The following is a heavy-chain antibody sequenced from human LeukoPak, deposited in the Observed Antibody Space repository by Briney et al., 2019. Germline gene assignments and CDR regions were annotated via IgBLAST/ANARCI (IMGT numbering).Heavy chain of an antibody. CDR1: GYTFTKYY. D-gene: IGHD5-18*01. CDR3: ATSSGYSHTWGAFDY. J-gene: IGHJ4*02. Sequence: GASVKVSCKTSGYTFTKYYMHWVRQAPAQGLEWMGWMNPNSGGTNYTQKFQGRVTMTRDTSINTAYMELSRLKSDDTAVYYCATSSGYSHTWGAFDYWGQGALVTVSS. V-gene: IGHV1-2*02. CDR2: MNPNSGGT.